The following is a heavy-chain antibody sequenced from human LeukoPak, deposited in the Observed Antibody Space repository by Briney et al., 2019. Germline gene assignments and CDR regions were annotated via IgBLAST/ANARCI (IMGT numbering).Heavy chain of an antibody. CDR2: INHSGST. CDR3: ARTIGTMVRGVNPYYYYYYMDV. Sequence: SETLSLTCAVYGGSFSGYYWSWIRQPPGKGLEWIGEINHSGSTNYNPSLKSRVTISVDTSKNQFSLKLSSVTAADTAVYYCARTIGTMVRGVNPYYYYYYMDVWGKGTTVTISS. CDR1: GGSFSGYY. D-gene: IGHD3-10*01. V-gene: IGHV4-34*01. J-gene: IGHJ6*03.